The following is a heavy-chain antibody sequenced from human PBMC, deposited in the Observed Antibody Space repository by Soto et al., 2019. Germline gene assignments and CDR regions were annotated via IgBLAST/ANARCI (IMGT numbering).Heavy chain of an antibody. V-gene: IGHV3-23*01. CDR2: ISGSGGST. D-gene: IGHD2-2*02. CDR1: GFTFSSYA. J-gene: IGHJ5*02. Sequence: GGSLRLSCAASGFTFSSYAMSWVRQAPGKGLEWVSGISGSGGSTYHADSVKGRFTISRDNSKNTLYLQMNSLRAEDTAVYYCAKGSKEFYTENWFDPWGQGTLVTVSS. CDR3: AKGSKEFYTENWFDP.